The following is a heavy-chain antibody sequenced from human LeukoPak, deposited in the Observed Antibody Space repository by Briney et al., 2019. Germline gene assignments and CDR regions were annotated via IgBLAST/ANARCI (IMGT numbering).Heavy chain of an antibody. CDR1: GGSFSGYY. V-gene: IGHV4-34*01. CDR3: ARWPGSGNFEY. J-gene: IGHJ4*02. CDR2: INHSGST. Sequence: SETLSLTCAVYGGSFSGYYWSWIRQPPGKGLEWIGEINHSGSTNYNPSLKSRVTISVDTSKNQFSLKLSSVTAADTAVYYCARWPGSGNFEYWGQGTLVTVSS. D-gene: IGHD2-15*01.